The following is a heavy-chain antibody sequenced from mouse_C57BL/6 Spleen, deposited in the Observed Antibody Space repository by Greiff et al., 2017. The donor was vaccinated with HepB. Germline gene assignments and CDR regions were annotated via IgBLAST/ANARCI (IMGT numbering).Heavy chain of an antibody. D-gene: IGHD2-2*01. Sequence: QVQLQQSGPGLVQPSQSLSITCTVSGFSLTSYGVHWVRQSPGKGLEWLGVIWRGGSTDYNAAFMSRLSITKDNSKSQVFFKMNSLQADDTAIYYWAKNLYYGYAGFAYWGQGTLVTVSA. CDR2: IWRGGST. J-gene: IGHJ3*01. CDR3: AKNLYYGYAGFAY. CDR1: GFSLTSYG. V-gene: IGHV2-5*01.